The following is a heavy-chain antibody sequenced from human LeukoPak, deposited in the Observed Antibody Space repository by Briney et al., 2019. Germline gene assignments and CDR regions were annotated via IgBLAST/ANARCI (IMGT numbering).Heavy chain of an antibody. J-gene: IGHJ4*02. D-gene: IGHD2-15*01. CDR2: INPSGGST. CDR3: ARGDELYCSGGSCLPDY. CDR1: GYTFTSYY. Sequence: ASVKVSCKASGYTFTSYYMHWVRQAPGQGLEWMGIINPSGGSTSYAQKFQGRVTMTRDTSTSTVYMELSSLRSEDTAVYYCARGDELYCSGGSCLPDYWGQGTLVTVSS. V-gene: IGHV1-46*01.